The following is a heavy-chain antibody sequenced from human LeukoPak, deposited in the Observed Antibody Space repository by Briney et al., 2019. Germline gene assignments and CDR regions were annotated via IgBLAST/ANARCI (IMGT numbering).Heavy chain of an antibody. V-gene: IGHV4-39*01. CDR2: IYYSGST. CDR3: ARLGYYGSGKIPIFDY. Sequence: PSETLSLTCTVSGGSISSSSYYWGWIRQPPGKGLEWIGSIYYSGSTYYNPSLKSRVTISVDTSKNQFSLRLSSVTAADTAVYYCARLGYYGSGKIPIFDYWGQGTLVTVSS. CDR1: GGSISSSSYY. D-gene: IGHD3-10*01. J-gene: IGHJ4*02.